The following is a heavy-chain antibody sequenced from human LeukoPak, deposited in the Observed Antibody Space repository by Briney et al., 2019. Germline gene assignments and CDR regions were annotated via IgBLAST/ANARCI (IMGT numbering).Heavy chain of an antibody. CDR3: ARGGYGLDY. V-gene: IGHV3-30-3*01. CDR2: ISYDGSSK. J-gene: IGHJ4*02. D-gene: IGHD5-12*01. Sequence: GRSLRLSCAASGFTFSSYAMHWVRQAPGKGLEWVAVISYDGSSKYYADSVKGRFTISRDNSKNTLYLQMNSLRAEDTAVYYCARGGYGLDYWGQGTLVTVSS. CDR1: GFTFSSYA.